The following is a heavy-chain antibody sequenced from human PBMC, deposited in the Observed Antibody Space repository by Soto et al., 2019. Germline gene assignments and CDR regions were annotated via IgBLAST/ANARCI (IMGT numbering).Heavy chain of an antibody. V-gene: IGHV4-4*07. CDR1: GVSISSDD. J-gene: IGHJ4*02. D-gene: IGHD6-13*01. CDR2: IYISENT. Sequence: AETLSLTCTVSGVSISSDDWSWIRQPAGKGLEWIGRIYISENTHYNPSLRSRVSMSLDTSKNQLSLNLRSVTAADTAVYYCARGVGRSSWTSFDSWGQGTLVTVSS. CDR3: ARGVGRSSWTSFDS.